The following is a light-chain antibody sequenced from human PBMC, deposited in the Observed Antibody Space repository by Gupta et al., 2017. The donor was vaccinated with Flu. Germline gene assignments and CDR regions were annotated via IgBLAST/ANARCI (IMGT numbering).Light chain of an antibody. V-gene: IGKV2-28*01. CDR1: QSLLHSNGYNY. CDR3: MQALQTPL. CDR2: LGS. Sequence: PVTPGEPASISCRSSQSLLHSNGYNYLDWYLQKPGQSPQLLIYLGSNRASGVPDRFSGSGSGTDFTLKISRVEAEDVGVYYCMQALQTPLFGQGTRLEIK. J-gene: IGKJ5*01.